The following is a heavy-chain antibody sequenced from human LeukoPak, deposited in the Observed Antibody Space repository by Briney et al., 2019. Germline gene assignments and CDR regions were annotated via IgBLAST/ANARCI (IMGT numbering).Heavy chain of an antibody. CDR3: ARGPKMSAIGSFDY. J-gene: IGHJ4*02. Sequence: SETLSLTCTVSGGXISNYYWSWIRQPAGKTLEWIGRIYASGSTNYNPSLKSRVTMSGDTSKNQFSLKLTSVTAGDTAVYYCARGPKMSAIGSFDYWGQGALVTVSS. D-gene: IGHD5-24*01. CDR1: GGXISNYY. V-gene: IGHV4-4*07. CDR2: IYASGST.